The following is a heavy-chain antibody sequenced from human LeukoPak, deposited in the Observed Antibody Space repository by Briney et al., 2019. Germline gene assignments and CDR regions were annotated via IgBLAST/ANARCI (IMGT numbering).Heavy chain of an antibody. CDR1: GYSFTTLW. Sequence: GESLKISCEASGYSFTTLWIGWVRQMPGKGLEWMGIIYPGDSDTRYSPSFRGQVTISVDTSISTAYLQWSSLEASDTAMYYCARRGGSLNFFDSWGQGTLVTVSS. CDR3: ARRGGSLNFFDS. V-gene: IGHV5-51*01. CDR2: IYPGDSDT. D-gene: IGHD1-26*01. J-gene: IGHJ4*02.